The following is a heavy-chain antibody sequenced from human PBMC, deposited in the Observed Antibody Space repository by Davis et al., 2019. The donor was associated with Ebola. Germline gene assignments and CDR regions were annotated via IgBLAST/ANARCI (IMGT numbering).Heavy chain of an antibody. J-gene: IGHJ5*02. CDR2: INAGNGNT. CDR3: ARGGADKRWLQLKSWFDP. V-gene: IGHV1-3*01. Sequence: SVKVSCKASGYTFTSYAMHWVRQAPGQRLEWMGWINAGNGNTKYSQKFQGRVTITRDTSASTAYMELSSLRSEDTAVYYCARGGADKRWLQLKSWFDPWGQGTLVTVSS. CDR1: GYTFTSYA. D-gene: IGHD5-24*01.